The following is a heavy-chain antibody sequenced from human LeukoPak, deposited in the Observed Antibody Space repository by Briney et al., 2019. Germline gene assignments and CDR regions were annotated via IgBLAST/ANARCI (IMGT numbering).Heavy chain of an antibody. CDR2: ISFDGRDK. CDR1: GFTLNSYI. D-gene: IGHD3-10*01. J-gene: IGHJ4*02. V-gene: IGHV3-30*04. Sequence: PGGSLRLSCEASGFTLNSYIMHWFRQAPGKGLEGVALISFDGRDKQYADSVKGRFTISRDNSKNTLYLQMNSLRAEDTAVYYCVLLSLTPGWGQGTLVTVSA. CDR3: VLLSLTPG.